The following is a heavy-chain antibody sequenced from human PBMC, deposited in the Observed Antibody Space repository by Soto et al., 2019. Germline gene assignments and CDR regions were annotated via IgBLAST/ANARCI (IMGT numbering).Heavy chain of an antibody. CDR3: ARDPESLEVEPTTLDY. D-gene: IGHD1-26*01. Sequence: GGSLRLSCAASGFTFSSYAMSWVRQAPGKGLEWVSAISGSGGSTYYADSVKGRFTISRDNSKNTVYLQMNSLRAEDTAVYYCARDPESLEVEPTTLDYWGQGTLVTVSS. CDR1: GFTFSSYA. J-gene: IGHJ4*02. CDR2: ISGSGGST. V-gene: IGHV3-23*01.